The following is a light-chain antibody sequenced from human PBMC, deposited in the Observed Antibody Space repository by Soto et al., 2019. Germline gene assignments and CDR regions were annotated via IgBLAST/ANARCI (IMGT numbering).Light chain of an antibody. CDR3: QQYHNWPPGT. V-gene: IGKV3-15*01. CDR2: GAS. Sequence: EIVMTQSPATLSVSPGERATLSCRASQSVSSNLAWYQQKPGQTPRLLIYGASTRATGIPARFSGSGSGTEFTLTISSLQSGDFAVYYCQQYHNWPPGTFGQGTKVKIK. J-gene: IGKJ1*01. CDR1: QSVSSN.